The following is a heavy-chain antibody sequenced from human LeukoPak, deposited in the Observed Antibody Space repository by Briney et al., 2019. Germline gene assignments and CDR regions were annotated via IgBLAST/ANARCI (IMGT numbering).Heavy chain of an antibody. Sequence: SETLSLTCTIFGDSFSTDNWWSWVRQPPGKGLEWIGSIYYSGSTYYNPSLKSRVTISVDTSKNQFSLKLSSVTAADTAVYYCVCGYIVVVVVDYWGQGTLVTVSS. CDR2: IYYSGST. CDR1: GDSFSTDNW. V-gene: IGHV4-39*01. CDR3: VCGYIVVVVVDY. D-gene: IGHD2-15*01. J-gene: IGHJ4*02.